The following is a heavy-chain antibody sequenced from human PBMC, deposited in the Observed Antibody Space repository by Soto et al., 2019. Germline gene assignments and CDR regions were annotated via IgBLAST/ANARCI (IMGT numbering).Heavy chain of an antibody. CDR2: INHSGST. J-gene: IGHJ6*02. V-gene: IGHV4-61*01. Sequence: PSETLSLTCSVSGASINRGDTDYWNWIRQHPVKGLEWIGYINHSGSTNYNPSLKSRVTISVDTSKNQFSLKLSSVTAADTAVYYCASFRGVILGLGSDYYGMDVWGQGTTVTVSS. CDR1: GASINRGDTDY. D-gene: IGHD3-10*01. CDR3: ASFRGVILGLGSDYYGMDV.